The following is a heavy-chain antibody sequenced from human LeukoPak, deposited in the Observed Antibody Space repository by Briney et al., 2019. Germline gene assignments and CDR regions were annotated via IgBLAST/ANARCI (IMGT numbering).Heavy chain of an antibody. CDR3: ARLGGSYYTY. CDR1: GFAFSSYW. V-gene: IGHV3-7*01. CDR2: IKQDGGEE. Sequence: GGSLRLSCVAAGFAFSSYWMTWVRQAPGKGLEWVANIKQDGGEEYYVDSVKGRFTISRDNAKNSLFLQMNSLRVEDTAVYYCARLGGSYYTYWGQGTLVTVSS. J-gene: IGHJ4*02. D-gene: IGHD1-26*01.